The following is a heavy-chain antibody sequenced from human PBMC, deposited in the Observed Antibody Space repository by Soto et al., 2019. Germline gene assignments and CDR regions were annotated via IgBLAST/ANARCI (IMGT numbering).Heavy chain of an antibody. J-gene: IGHJ6*03. Sequence: SETLSLTCTVSGGSISSYYWSWIRQPPGKGLEWIGYIYYSGSTNYNPSLKSRVTISVDTSKNQFSPKVSSVTGADTAVFFCGRISSTVIYYYYSYFMDVCGKGTTVTVAS. V-gene: IGHV4-59*01. CDR3: GRISSTVIYYYYSYFMDV. CDR2: IYYSGST. D-gene: IGHD4-17*01. CDR1: GGSISSYY.